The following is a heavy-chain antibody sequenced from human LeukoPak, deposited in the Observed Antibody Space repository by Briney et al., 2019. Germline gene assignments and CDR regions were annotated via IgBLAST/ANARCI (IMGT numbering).Heavy chain of an antibody. CDR1: GGSISNYY. CDR2: IYSSGSP. J-gene: IGHJ3*02. V-gene: IGHV4-4*07. CDR3: ARSSYYYGADALDI. D-gene: IGHD3-10*01. Sequence: SETLSLTCTVSGGSISNYYWSWIRQPAGKGLEWIGRIYSSGSPNYNPSLKSRVTMSVDTSKNQFSLKLSSVTAADTAVYYCARSSYYYGADALDIWGQGTMVTVSS.